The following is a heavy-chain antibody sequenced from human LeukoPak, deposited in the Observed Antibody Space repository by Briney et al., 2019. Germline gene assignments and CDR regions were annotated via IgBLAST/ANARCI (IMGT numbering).Heavy chain of an antibody. CDR3: AKKTGGTYPFDY. CDR1: GFIFSSYS. D-gene: IGHD1-26*01. V-gene: IGHV3-23*01. Sequence: GGSLRLSCAASGFIFSSYSMIWARQAPGKGLEWVSVINSGGEITYYADSVKGRFTISRDNSKNTVYLQMNSLRAEDTAIYYCAKKTGGTYPFDYWGQGTLVTVSS. CDR2: INSGGEIT. J-gene: IGHJ4*02.